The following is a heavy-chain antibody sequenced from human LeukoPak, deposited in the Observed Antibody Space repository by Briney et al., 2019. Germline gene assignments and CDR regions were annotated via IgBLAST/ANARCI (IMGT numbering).Heavy chain of an antibody. Sequence: GGSLRLSCAASGFTFSNAWMSWVRQAPGKGLEWVGRIKSKTDGGTTDYAAPVKGRFTTSRDDSKNTLYLQMNSLKTEDTAVYYCTTETFSSDDGFISDAFDIWGQGTMVTVSS. CDR2: IKSKTDGGTT. CDR3: TTETFSSDDGFISDAFDI. J-gene: IGHJ3*02. V-gene: IGHV3-15*01. CDR1: GFTFSNAW. D-gene: IGHD6-25*01.